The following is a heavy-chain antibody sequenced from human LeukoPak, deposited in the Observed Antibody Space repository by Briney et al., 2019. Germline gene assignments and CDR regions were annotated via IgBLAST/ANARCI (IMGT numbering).Heavy chain of an antibody. CDR3: ARCGSSGYYKGGLDD. V-gene: IGHV1-18*01. CDR1: GYSFVSYA. CDR2: INGYSGHT. J-gene: IGHJ4*02. Sequence: GASVKVSCKASGYSFVSYAITWVRQAPGQGLEWMGWINGYSGHTNYLQKLQGRVTMTTDTSTSTAYMELRSLRSDDTAVYYCARCGSSGYYKGGLDDWGQGTLVTVSS. D-gene: IGHD3-22*01.